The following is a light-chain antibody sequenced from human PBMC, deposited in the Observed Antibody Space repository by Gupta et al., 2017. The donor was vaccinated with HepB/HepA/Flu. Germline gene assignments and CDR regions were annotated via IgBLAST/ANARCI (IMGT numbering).Light chain of an antibody. CDR1: QSVSSSY. Sequence: EIVLTQSPGTPSLSPGERATLSCRASQSVSSSYLAWYQQKPGQAPRLLIYGASSRATGIPDRFSGSGSGTDFTLTINRLEPEDFAVYYCQQYGSSPRTFGQGTKVEIK. CDR3: QQYGSSPRT. J-gene: IGKJ1*01. CDR2: GAS. V-gene: IGKV3-20*01.